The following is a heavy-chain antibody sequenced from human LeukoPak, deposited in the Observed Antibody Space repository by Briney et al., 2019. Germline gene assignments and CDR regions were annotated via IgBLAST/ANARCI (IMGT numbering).Heavy chain of an antibody. CDR3: ARDDSIYGSGLNWFDP. CDR1: GFSFSSYG. J-gene: IGHJ5*02. Sequence: PGGSLRLSCEASGFSFSSYGLHWVRQAPGKGLEWVAFIRYDGSKEYYPDSVKGRFTISRDNSKSTLYLQMNSLRAEDTAMYYCARDDSIYGSGLNWFDPWGQGNLVTVTS. CDR2: IRYDGSKE. V-gene: IGHV3-30*02. D-gene: IGHD3-10*01.